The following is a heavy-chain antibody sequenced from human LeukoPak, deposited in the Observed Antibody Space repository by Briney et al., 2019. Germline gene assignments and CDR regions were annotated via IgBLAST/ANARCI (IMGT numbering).Heavy chain of an antibody. CDR3: ARERITIFGVVPTALDY. CDR1: GYTFTSYG. V-gene: IGHV1-18*01. J-gene: IGHJ4*02. Sequence: ASVKVSCKASGYTFTSYGISWVRQAPGQGLEWMGWISAYNGTTNYAQKLQGRVTMTTDTSTSTAYMELRSLRSDDTAVYYCARERITIFGVVPTALDYWGQGTLVTVSS. CDR2: ISAYNGTT. D-gene: IGHD3-3*01.